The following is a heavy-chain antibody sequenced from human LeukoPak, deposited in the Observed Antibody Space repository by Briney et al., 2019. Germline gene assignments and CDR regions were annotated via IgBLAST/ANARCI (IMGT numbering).Heavy chain of an antibody. J-gene: IGHJ4*02. Sequence: SVKVSCKASGGTFSSYAISWVRQAPGQGLEWMGRIVPIFGTANYAQKFQGRVTITTDESTSTAYMELSSLRSEDTAVYCCARVADRWEPFDYWGQGTLVTVSS. CDR3: ARVADRWEPFDY. CDR1: GGTFSSYA. D-gene: IGHD4-23*01. V-gene: IGHV1-69*05. CDR2: IVPIFGTA.